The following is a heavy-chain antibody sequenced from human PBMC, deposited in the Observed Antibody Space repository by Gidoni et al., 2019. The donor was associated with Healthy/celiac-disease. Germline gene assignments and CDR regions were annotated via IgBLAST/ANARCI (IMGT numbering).Heavy chain of an antibody. CDR1: GFTFSDYY. D-gene: IGHD2-21*02. CDR2: IRSSGSTI. V-gene: IGHV3-11*01. CDR3: ARLDCGGDCYPEYLQH. Sequence: QVQLVESGGGLVKPGGSLILSCAASGFTFSDYYMSWIRQAPGKGLEWVSYIRSSGSTIYYADSVKGRFTISRDNAKNSLYLQMNSLRAEDTAVYYCARLDCGGDCYPEYLQHWGQGTLVTVSS. J-gene: IGHJ1*01.